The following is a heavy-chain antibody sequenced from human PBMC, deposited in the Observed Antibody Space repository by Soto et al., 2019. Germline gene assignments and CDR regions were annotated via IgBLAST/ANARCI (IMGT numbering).Heavy chain of an antibody. J-gene: IGHJ4*02. CDR1: GFTFSRYW. Sequence: PGGSLRLSYAASGFTFSRYWMTWVRQAPGKGLEWVANIKQDGSEIYYVDSVKGRFTISRDNAENSLYLQMNGLRAEDTAVYYCARDPVCSGGSCYDYWGQGTLVTVSS. V-gene: IGHV3-7*01. CDR3: ARDPVCSGGSCYDY. CDR2: IKQDGSEI. D-gene: IGHD2-15*01.